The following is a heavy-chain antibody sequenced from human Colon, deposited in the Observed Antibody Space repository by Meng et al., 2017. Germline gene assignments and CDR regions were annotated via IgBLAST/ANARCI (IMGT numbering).Heavy chain of an antibody. CDR2: ISWNSGSI. V-gene: IGHV3-9*03. Sequence: SLKISCAASGFTFDDYAMHWVRQAPGKGLEWVSGISWNSGSIGYADSVKGRFTISRDNAKNSLYLQMNSLRAEDMALYYCAKDMEASWSSGWTGLGYWGQGTLVTVSS. CDR3: AKDMEASWSSGWTGLGY. J-gene: IGHJ4*02. D-gene: IGHD6-19*01. CDR1: GFTFDDYA.